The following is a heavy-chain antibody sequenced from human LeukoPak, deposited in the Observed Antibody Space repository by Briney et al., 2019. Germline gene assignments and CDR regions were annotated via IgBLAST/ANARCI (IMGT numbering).Heavy chain of an antibody. V-gene: IGHV4-59*01. CDR1: GGSISSYY. CDR2: IYYSGST. J-gene: IGHJ6*02. D-gene: IGHD1-7*01. Sequence: SETLSLTCTVSGGSISSYYWSWIRQPPGKGLEWIGYIYYSGSTNYNPSLKSRVTISVDTSKNQFSLKLSSVTAADTAVYYCAGRLPNYTYGMDVWGQGTTVTVSS. CDR3: AGRLPNYTYGMDV.